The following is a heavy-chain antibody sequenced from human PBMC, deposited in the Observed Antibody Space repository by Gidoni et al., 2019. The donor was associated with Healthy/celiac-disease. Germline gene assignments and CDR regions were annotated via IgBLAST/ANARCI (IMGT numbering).Heavy chain of an antibody. CDR2: IYYSGST. CDR1: GGSISSSSYY. V-gene: IGHV4-39*01. J-gene: IGHJ5*02. D-gene: IGHD2-2*02. Sequence: LQLQESGPGLVKPSETLSLTCTVSGGSISSSSYYWGWIRQPPGKGLEWIGSIYYSGSTYYNPSLKSRVTISVDTSKNQFSLKLSSVTAADTAVYYCARHGLPAAILGWFDPWGQGTLVTVSS. CDR3: ARHGLPAAILGWFDP.